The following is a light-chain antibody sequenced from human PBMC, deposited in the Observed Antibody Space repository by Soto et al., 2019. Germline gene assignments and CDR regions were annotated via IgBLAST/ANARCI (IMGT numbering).Light chain of an antibody. CDR1: SSNIGNNA. V-gene: IGLV1-36*01. CDR3: ATWDDSLKAYV. CDR2: YDD. Sequence: QSVLTQPPSVSEAPRQRVTISFSGSSSNIGNNAVNWYQQLPGQAPKIVIYYDDLLTSGVSDRFSGSKSGISASLAISDLQSDDEADYYCATWDDSLKAYVFGPGTKLTVL. J-gene: IGLJ1*01.